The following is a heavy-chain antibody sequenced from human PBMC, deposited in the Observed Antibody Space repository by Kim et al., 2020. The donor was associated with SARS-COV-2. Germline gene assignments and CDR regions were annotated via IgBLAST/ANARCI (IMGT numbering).Heavy chain of an antibody. D-gene: IGHD2-2*01. CDR3: ARVGCSTTSCLNWFDP. CDR1: GYTLTDYF. CDR2: INPKSGGT. J-gene: IGHJ5*02. V-gene: IGHV1-2*06. Sequence: ASVKVSCKTAGYTLTDYFMHWVRQAPGQGLEWMGRINPKSGGTNYGQKFQGRVTMTRDTSITTAYMELSRLTSDDTAVYFCARVGCSTTSCLNWFDPWGQGTLVTVSS.